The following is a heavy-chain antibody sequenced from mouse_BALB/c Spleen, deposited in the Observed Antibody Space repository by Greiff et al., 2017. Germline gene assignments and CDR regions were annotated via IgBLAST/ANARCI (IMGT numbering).Heavy chain of an antibody. CDR1: GFTFSSFG. CDR2: ISSGSSTI. D-gene: IGHD2-10*01. V-gene: IGHV5-17*02. J-gene: IGHJ2*01. Sequence: EVMLVESGGGLVQPGGSRKLSCAASGFTFSSFGMHWVRQAPEKGLEWVAYISSGSSTIYYADTVKGRFTISRDNPKNTLFLQMTSLRSEDTAMYYCAKGAYSYYFDYWGQGTTLTVSS. CDR3: AKGAYSYYFDY.